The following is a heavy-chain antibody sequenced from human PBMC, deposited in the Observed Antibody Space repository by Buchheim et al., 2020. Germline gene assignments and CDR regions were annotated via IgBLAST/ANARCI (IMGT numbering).Heavy chain of an antibody. Sequence: QVQLVESGGGVVQPGRSLRLSCAASGFTFSSYGMHWVRQAPGKGLEWVGVISYDGGSKYYADSVKGRFTISRDNSKNKLYVQMNSLRGEDTAVYYCAKDPYASGWYFFESWGQGTL. CDR1: GFTFSSYG. J-gene: IGHJ4*02. CDR2: ISYDGGSK. V-gene: IGHV3-30*18. D-gene: IGHD6-19*01. CDR3: AKDPYASGWYFFES.